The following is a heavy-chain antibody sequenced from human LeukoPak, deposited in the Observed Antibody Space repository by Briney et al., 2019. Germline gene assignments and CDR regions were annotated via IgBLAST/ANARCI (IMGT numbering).Heavy chain of an antibody. Sequence: PGGSLRLSCAASGFTFSSYSMNWVRQAPGKGLEWVSSISSSSSYIYYADSVKGRFTISRDNAKNSLYLQMNSLRAEDAAVYYCARDPLHDYGAYLDYWGQGTLVTVSS. CDR2: ISSSSSYI. D-gene: IGHD4-17*01. CDR1: GFTFSSYS. V-gene: IGHV3-21*01. CDR3: ARDPLHDYGAYLDY. J-gene: IGHJ4*02.